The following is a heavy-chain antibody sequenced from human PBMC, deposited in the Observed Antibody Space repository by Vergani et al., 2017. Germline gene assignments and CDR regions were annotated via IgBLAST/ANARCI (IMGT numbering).Heavy chain of an antibody. J-gene: IGHJ3*01. Sequence: EVDLVESGGGLAQPGGSLRLSCEASGITFWKFGMHWVRQGPGKGLEWVSGISWNSGAVDYADSVRGRFTISRDKAKNSLFLEMNSLRFEDTAVYVCTKGSVYYHDSAGHGYDPYTGFDLWGQGTLVTVSS. CDR1: GITFWKFG. CDR3: TKGSVYYHDSAGHGYDPYTGFDL. D-gene: IGHD5-12*01. CDR2: ISWNSGAV. V-gene: IGHV3-9*01.